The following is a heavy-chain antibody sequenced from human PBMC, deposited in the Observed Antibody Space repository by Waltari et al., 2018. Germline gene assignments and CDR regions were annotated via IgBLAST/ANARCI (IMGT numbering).Heavy chain of an antibody. Sequence: QVQLVQSGAEVKKPGSSVKVSCKAPGGPFSSYAIGWVRQAPGQGLEWMGGVIPIFGTANYAQKFQDRVTITADKSTSTAYMELSSLRSEDTAVYYCARGHKGAFDIWGQGTMVTVSS. J-gene: IGHJ3*02. V-gene: IGHV1-69*06. CDR1: GGPFSSYA. CDR3: ARGHKGAFDI. CDR2: VIPIFGTA.